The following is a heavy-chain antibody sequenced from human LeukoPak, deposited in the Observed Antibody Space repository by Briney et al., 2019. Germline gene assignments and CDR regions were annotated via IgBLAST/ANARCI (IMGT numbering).Heavy chain of an antibody. CDR1: GFTFSPYW. CDR2: INSDGSST. Sequence: GGSLRLSCAASGFTFSPYWMHWVRQAPGKGLVWVSRINSDGSSTSYADSVKGRFTISRDNAKNTLYLQMNSLRAEDTGVYYCGRDRNTGSSYENLFEYWGQGTLVTVSP. CDR3: GRDRNTGSSYENLFEY. V-gene: IGHV3-74*01. D-gene: IGHD1-26*01. J-gene: IGHJ4*02.